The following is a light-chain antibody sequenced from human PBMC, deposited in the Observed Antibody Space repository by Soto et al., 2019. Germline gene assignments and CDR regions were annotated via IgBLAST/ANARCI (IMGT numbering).Light chain of an antibody. Sequence: EIVLTQSPATLSLSPGERATLSCRASQSVSSYLAWYQQKPGQAPRLLIYDASTRATGIPARFSGSGSATDFTLPISSIEPEDFAVYYCQQRSNWPPITFGGGTKVEIK. CDR3: QQRSNWPPIT. CDR2: DAS. V-gene: IGKV3-11*01. CDR1: QSVSSY. J-gene: IGKJ4*01.